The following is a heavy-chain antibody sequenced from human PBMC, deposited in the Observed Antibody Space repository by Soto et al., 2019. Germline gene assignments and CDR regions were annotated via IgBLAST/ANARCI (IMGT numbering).Heavy chain of an antibody. V-gene: IGHV4-4*02. J-gene: IGHJ6*02. Sequence: PSETLSLTCAVSGGSISSSNWWSWVRQPPGKGLEWIGEIYHSGSTNYNPSLKSRVTISVDKSKNQFSLKLSSVTAADTAVYYCARRDKIAYYYGMDVWGQGTTVTVSS. D-gene: IGHD2-21*01. CDR1: GGSISSSNW. CDR2: IYHSGST. CDR3: ARRDKIAYYYGMDV.